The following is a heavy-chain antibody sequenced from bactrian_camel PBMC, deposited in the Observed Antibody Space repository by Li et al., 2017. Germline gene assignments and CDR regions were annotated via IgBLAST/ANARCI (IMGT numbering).Heavy chain of an antibody. CDR3: AAEPSPVLKPLEAYEYRF. Sequence: HVQLVESGGGSVQPGGSLTLSCEASGDTNLPACMGWFRQAPGKEREGVSCIDLRYGYTSYADSVKGRFTISKDEDKGTLHLQMNSLKPEDTAMYYCAAEPSPVLKPLEAYEYRFWGKGTQVTVS. J-gene: IGHJ4*01. CDR2: IDLRYGYT. CDR1: GDTNLPAC. V-gene: IGHV3S68*01. D-gene: IGHD8*01.